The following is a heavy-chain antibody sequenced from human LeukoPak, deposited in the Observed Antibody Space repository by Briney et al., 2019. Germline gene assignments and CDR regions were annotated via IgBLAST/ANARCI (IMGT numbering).Heavy chain of an antibody. CDR1: GYTFTGYY. Sequence: ASVKVSCKASGYTFTGYYMHWVRQAPGQGLEWMGWIKPNSGRTNYAQKFQGQVTMTRDTSISTAYMELSRLRSDDTAVYYCSRSPKIAARGYWGQGTLVTVSS. J-gene: IGHJ4*02. V-gene: IGHV1-2*02. CDR2: IKPNSGRT. D-gene: IGHD6-13*01. CDR3: SRSPKIAARGY.